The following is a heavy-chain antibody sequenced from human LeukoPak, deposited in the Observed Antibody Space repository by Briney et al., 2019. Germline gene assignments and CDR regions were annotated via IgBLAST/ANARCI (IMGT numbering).Heavy chain of an antibody. Sequence: GGSLRLSCTASGFTFGDYAMSWIRQAPGKGLEWVSYISSSGSTIYYADSVKGRFTISRDNAKNSLYLQMNSLRAEDTAVYYCARDNSNSDPIDYWGQGTLVTVSS. J-gene: IGHJ4*02. CDR3: ARDNSNSDPIDY. CDR2: ISSSGSTI. V-gene: IGHV3-11*01. D-gene: IGHD4-11*01. CDR1: GFTFGDYA.